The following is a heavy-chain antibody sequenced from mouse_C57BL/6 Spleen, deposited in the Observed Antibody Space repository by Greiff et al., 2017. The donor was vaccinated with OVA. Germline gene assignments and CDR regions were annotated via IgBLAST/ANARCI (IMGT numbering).Heavy chain of an antibody. CDR3: AREGGYDEFDY. CDR2: IWSGGST. J-gene: IGHJ2*01. D-gene: IGHD2-2*01. Sequence: VKLQESGPGLVQPSQSLSITCTVSGFSLTSYGVHWVRQSPGKGLEWLGVIWSGGSTDYNAAFISRLSISKDNSKSQVFFKMNSLQAEDTAIYYCAREGGYDEFDYWGQGTTLTVSS. CDR1: GFSLTSYG. V-gene: IGHV2-2*01.